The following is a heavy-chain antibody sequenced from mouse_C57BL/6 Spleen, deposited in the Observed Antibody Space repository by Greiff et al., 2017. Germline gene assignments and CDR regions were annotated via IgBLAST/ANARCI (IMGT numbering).Heavy chain of an antibody. Sequence: QVQLQQSGAELVKPGASVKMSCKASGYTFTTYPVEWMKQNHGKSLEWIGNFHPYNDATKYNEKFKGKATLTVEKSSSTVYLELSRLTSDDSAVXYCARSLYGNDAMDYWGQGTSVTVSS. V-gene: IGHV1-47*01. D-gene: IGHD2-1*01. J-gene: IGHJ4*01. CDR1: GYTFTTYP. CDR2: FHPYNDAT. CDR3: ARSLYGNDAMDY.